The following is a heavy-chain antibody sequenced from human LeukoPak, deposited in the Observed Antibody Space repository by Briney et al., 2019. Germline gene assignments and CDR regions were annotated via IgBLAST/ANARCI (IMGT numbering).Heavy chain of an antibody. V-gene: IGHV3-74*01. CDR2: INSTGNST. D-gene: IGHD5-18*01. Sequence: GRSLRLSCAASRFTFSIYEMNCVPHAPGKGLVWVLRINSTGNSTSYPGSVKGRFTIPRANARNRFSLKMNSMSAEDMAVYYCARGGGFSYGAFDYWGQGTLVTVSS. CDR3: ARGGGFSYGAFDY. CDR1: RFTFSIYE. J-gene: IGHJ4*02.